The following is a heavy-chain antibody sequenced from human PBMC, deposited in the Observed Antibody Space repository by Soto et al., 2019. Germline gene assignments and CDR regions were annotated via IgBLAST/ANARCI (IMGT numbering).Heavy chain of an antibody. D-gene: IGHD4-17*01. Sequence: PSETLSLTCAVSGYSISSGYYWGWIRQPPGKGLEWIGSIYHSGSTYYNPSLKSRVTISVDTSKNQLSLKLSSVTAADTAVYYCASSFVTTTASWGQGTLVTVSS. J-gene: IGHJ4*02. CDR2: IYHSGST. CDR1: GYSISSGYY. V-gene: IGHV4-38-2*01. CDR3: ASSFVTTTAS.